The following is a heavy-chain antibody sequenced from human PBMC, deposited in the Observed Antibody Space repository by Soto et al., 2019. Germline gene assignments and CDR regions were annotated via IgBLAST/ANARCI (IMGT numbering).Heavy chain of an antibody. J-gene: IGHJ5*02. V-gene: IGHV5-51*01. Sequence: GESLKISCKGSGYSFTSYWIGWVRQMPGKGLEWMGIIYPGDSDTRYSPSFQGQVTISADKSISTAYLQWSSLKASDTAMYYCARAPGATMVRGVIINNWFDPWGQGTLVTVSS. CDR1: GYSFTSYW. CDR2: IYPGDSDT. CDR3: ARAPGATMVRGVIINNWFDP. D-gene: IGHD3-10*01.